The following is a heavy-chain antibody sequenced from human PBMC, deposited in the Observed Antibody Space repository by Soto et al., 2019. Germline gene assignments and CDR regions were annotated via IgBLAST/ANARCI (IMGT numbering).Heavy chain of an antibody. CDR2: ISGSGGST. V-gene: IGHV3-23*01. J-gene: IGHJ6*02. D-gene: IGHD6-13*01. CDR1: GFTFSSYA. Sequence: EVRLLESGGGLVQPGGSLRLSCAASGFTFSSYAMSWVRQAPGKGLEWVSAISGSGGSTYYADSVKGRFTISRDNSKKTLYLQMNSLRAEDTAVYYCAKAIAAAGRVVSDGMDVWGQGTTVTVSS. CDR3: AKAIAAAGRVVSDGMDV.